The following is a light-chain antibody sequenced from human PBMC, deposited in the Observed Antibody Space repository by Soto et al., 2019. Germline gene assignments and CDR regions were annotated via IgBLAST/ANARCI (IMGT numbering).Light chain of an antibody. Sequence: DIQITQSPSSVSASVGDRVTITCRASQNINNWIAWYQQKPGKAPKFLIYDASTLESGVPSRFSGSGFGTEFSLTISSLQPDDFGSYYCQHMRTFGQGTKVDIK. J-gene: IGKJ1*01. CDR1: QNINNW. CDR2: DAS. V-gene: IGKV1-5*01. CDR3: QHMRT.